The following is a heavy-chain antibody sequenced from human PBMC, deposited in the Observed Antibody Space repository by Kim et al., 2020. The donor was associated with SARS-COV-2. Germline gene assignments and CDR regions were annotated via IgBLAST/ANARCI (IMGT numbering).Heavy chain of an antibody. Sequence: GGSLRLSCAASGFTFSDYYMSWIRQAPGKGLEWVSYISSSSSYTNYADSVKGRFTISRDNAKNSLYLQMNSLRAEDTAVYYCASDRSSTSSYVRVCGMDVCGQGTTVTVSS. V-gene: IGHV3-11*06. D-gene: IGHD2-2*01. CDR2: ISSSSSYT. CDR3: ASDRSSTSSYVRVCGMDV. CDR1: GFTFSDYY. J-gene: IGHJ6*02.